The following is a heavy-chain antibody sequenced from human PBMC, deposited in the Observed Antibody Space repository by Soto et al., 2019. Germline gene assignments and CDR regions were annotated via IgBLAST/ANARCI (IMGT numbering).Heavy chain of an antibody. D-gene: IGHD3-3*01. Sequence: GGSLRLSCAASGFTFSSDAMGWVRQAPGKGLEWVSSISGSGRSTYYADSVKGRFTISRDNSKNTLYLQLHSLTAEYTAIYYCARDFNDYDFWSGYYTSFDQWGQGTLVTVSS. CDR3: ARDFNDYDFWSGYYTSFDQ. CDR1: GFTFSSDA. J-gene: IGHJ4*02. V-gene: IGHV3-23*01. CDR2: ISGSGRST.